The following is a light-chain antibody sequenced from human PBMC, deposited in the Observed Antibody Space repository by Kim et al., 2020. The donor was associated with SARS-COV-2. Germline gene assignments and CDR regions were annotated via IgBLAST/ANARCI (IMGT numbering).Light chain of an antibody. CDR1: SLRSYY. Sequence: SSELTQDPAVSVALGQTVRITCQGDSLRSYYASWYQQKPGQAPVLVIYGKNNRPSGIPDRFSGSSSGNTASFTITGAQAEDEADYYCNSRDSSGNHLIYV. J-gene: IGLJ1*01. V-gene: IGLV3-19*01. CDR2: GKN. CDR3: NSRDSSGNHLIYV.